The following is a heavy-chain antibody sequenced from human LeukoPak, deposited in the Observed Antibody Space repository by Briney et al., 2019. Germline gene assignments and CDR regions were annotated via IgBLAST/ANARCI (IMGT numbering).Heavy chain of an antibody. CDR3: ARRKADDY. Sequence: PGGSLRLSCAASGFTFSSYEMNWVRQAPGKGLEWVSYISSGGSTIYYADSVEGRFTISRDNAKSSLYLQMNSLRVEDTAVYYCARRKADDYWGQGTLVTVSS. V-gene: IGHV3-48*03. J-gene: IGHJ4*02. CDR2: ISSGGSTI. CDR1: GFTFSSYE. D-gene: IGHD2-15*01.